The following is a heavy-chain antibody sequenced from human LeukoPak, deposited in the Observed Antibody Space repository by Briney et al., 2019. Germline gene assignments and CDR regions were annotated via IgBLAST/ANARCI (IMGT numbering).Heavy chain of an antibody. CDR2: IYPGDSDT. CDR3: ARGPWFGEFFPDYFDY. Sequence: MAGESLKISCNGSGYSFTSYWIGWVRQMPGKGLEWMGIIYPGDSDTTYSPSFQGQVTISADKSISPAYLQWSSLKASATAMYYCARGPWFGEFFPDYFDYWGQGTLVTVSS. D-gene: IGHD3-10*01. J-gene: IGHJ4*02. CDR1: GYSFTSYW. V-gene: IGHV5-51*01.